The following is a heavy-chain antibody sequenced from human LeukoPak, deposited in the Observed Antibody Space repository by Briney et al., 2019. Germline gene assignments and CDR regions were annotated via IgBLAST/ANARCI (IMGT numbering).Heavy chain of an antibody. CDR2: VSSSSTYT. Sequence: GGSLRLSCAASGFTVSSNYMNWIRQAPGKGLEWISYVSSSSTYTKYADSVEGRFTISRDNAKNSLYLQMNSLRAEDTAVYYCARASDYDGNYLDYWGQGALVTVSS. CDR1: GFTVSSNY. CDR3: ARASDYDGNYLDY. J-gene: IGHJ4*02. V-gene: IGHV3-11*05. D-gene: IGHD4-23*01.